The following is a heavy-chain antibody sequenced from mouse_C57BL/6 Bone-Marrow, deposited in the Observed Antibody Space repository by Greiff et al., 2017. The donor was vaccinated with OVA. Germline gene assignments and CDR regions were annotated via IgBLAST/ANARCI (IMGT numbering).Heavy chain of an antibody. CDR2: IDPSDSET. CDR3: ARAPLRLSMDY. CDR1: GYTFTSYW. D-gene: IGHD2-12*01. V-gene: IGHV1-52*01. J-gene: IGHJ4*01. Sequence: VQLQQPGAELVRPGSSVKLSCKASGYTFTSYWMHWVKQRPIQGLEWIGNIDPSDSETHYNQKFKDKATLTVDKSSSTAYMQLSSLTSEDSAVYYCARAPLRLSMDYWGQGTSVTVSS.